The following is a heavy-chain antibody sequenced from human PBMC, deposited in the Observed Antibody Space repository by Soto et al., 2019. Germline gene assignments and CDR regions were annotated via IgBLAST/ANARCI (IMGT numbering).Heavy chain of an antibody. CDR1: GGSISSGGYY. CDR3: ARGEGYYDFWSGYYSGDYYYGMDV. Sequence: PSETLSLTCAVSGGSISSGGYYWSWIRQPPGKGLEWIGEINHSGSTNYNPSLKSRVTISVDTSKNQFSPKLSSVTAADTAVYYCARGEGYYDFWSGYYSGDYYYGMDVWGQGTTVTVSS. J-gene: IGHJ6*02. D-gene: IGHD3-3*01. CDR2: INHSGST. V-gene: IGHV4-34*01.